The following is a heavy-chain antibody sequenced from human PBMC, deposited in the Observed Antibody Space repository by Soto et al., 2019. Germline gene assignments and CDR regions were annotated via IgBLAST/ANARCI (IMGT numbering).Heavy chain of an antibody. Sequence: QVQLVQSGAEVKKPGASVKVSCKASGYTFTGYYMHWVRQAPGQGLEWMGWINPNSGGTNYAKKFQGLVTMTRDTSISTAYMELSRLRSDDTAVYYCARVKGTTGKRPYGMDVWGQGTTVTVSS. CDR3: ARVKGTTGKRPYGMDV. D-gene: IGHD1-1*01. V-gene: IGHV1-2*04. CDR2: INPNSGGT. J-gene: IGHJ6*02. CDR1: GYTFTGYY.